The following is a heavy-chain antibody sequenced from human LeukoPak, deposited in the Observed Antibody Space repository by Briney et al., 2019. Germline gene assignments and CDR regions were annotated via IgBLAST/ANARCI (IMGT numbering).Heavy chain of an antibody. J-gene: IGHJ4*02. D-gene: IGHD3-3*01. CDR1: GFTFSSYW. Sequence: PGGSLRLSCAASGFTFSSYWMSWVRQAPGKGLEWVANIKQDGSEKYYVDSVKGRFTISRDNAKNSLYLQMNSLRAEDTAVYYCARDNRRGSLAYYDFWSGYYMGEIDYWGQGTLVTVSS. CDR2: IKQDGSEK. V-gene: IGHV3-7*01. CDR3: ARDNRRGSLAYYDFWSGYYMGEIDY.